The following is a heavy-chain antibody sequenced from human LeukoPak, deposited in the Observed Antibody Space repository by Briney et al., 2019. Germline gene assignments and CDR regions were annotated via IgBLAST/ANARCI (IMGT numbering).Heavy chain of an antibody. CDR2: FDPEDGET. V-gene: IGHV1-24*01. J-gene: IGHJ4*02. CDR1: GYTLTELS. D-gene: IGHD3-22*01. Sequence: ASVKVSCKVSGYTLTELSMHWVRQAPGKGLEWMGGFDPEDGETIYAQKFQGRVTMTEDTSTDTAYMELSSLRSEDTAVYYCATDHDYYDSSGSFDYWVQGTLVTVSS. CDR3: ATDHDYYDSSGSFDY.